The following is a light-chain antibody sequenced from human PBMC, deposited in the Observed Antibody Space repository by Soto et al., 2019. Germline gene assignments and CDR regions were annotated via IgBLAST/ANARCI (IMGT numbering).Light chain of an antibody. V-gene: IGLV2-8*01. J-gene: IGLJ1*01. Sequence: QSVLTQPPSASGSPGQSVTISCTGTSSDVGGYNYVSWYQQHPGKAPKLMIYEVSKRPSGVPDRFSGSKSGNTASLTVSGFQVEFEFHYSATSYAGTKTFGVSGTGTKVP. CDR2: EVS. CDR1: SSDVGGYNY. CDR3: TSYAGTKTFGV.